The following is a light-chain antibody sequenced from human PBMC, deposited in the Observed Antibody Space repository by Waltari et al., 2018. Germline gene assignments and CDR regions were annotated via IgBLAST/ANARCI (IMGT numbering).Light chain of an antibody. J-gene: IGKJ1*01. V-gene: IGKV1-5*03. Sequence: DIHMTHYPSTLSASVGERVTSTCRASQSISSWLAWYHQKPVKAPNLLFLNASNLENGVPSRFSGSGSGTEFTLTINSLQPDDFATYFCQQYKSPQWTFGQGTKVDI. CDR1: QSISSW. CDR2: NAS. CDR3: QQYKSPQWT.